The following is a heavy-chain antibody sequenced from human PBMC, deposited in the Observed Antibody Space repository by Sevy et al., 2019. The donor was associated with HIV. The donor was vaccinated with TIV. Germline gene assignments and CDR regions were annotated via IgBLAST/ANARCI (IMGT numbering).Heavy chain of an antibody. CDR2: ISYDGSNK. CDR1: GFTFSSYA. V-gene: IGHV3-30-3*01. J-gene: IGHJ5*02. CDR3: ARDATTVVTYKWFDP. D-gene: IGHD4-17*01. Sequence: GRSLRLSCAASGFTFSSYAMHWVRQAPGKGLEWVAVISYDGSNKYYADSVKGRFTISRDNSKNTLYLQMNSLRAEDTAVYYCARDATTVVTYKWFDPWGQGTLVTVSS.